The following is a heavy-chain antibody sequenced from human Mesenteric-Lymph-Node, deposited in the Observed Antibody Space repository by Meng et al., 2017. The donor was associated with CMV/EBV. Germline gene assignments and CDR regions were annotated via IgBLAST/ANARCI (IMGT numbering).Heavy chain of an antibody. V-gene: IGHV3-66*02. CDR3: ARVLGGWYFDL. CDR2: IYSGGST. D-gene: IGHD3-16*01. Sequence: SFGASGFTVSSHFMGWVRQAPGEVLEWVSVIYSGGSTYSADSVQGRFTISRDNSKNTLYLQMNSLRAEDTAVYYCARVLGGWYFDLWGRGTLVTVSS. J-gene: IGHJ2*01. CDR1: GFTVSSHF.